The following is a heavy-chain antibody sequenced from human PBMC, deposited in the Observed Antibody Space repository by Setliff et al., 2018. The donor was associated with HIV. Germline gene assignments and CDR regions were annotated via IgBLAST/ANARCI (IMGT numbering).Heavy chain of an antibody. V-gene: IGHV1-18*01. CDR1: GYTFTRYG. CDR3: ARDTPVGAFDI. J-gene: IGHJ3*02. Sequence: GASVKVSCKASGYTFTRYGISWLRQAPEQGLEWMGWINAYNGNTNYAQKLQGRVTMTIDTSTSTAYMELRSLRSDDTAVYYCARDTPVGAFDIWGQGTMVTVSS. CDR2: INAYNGNT.